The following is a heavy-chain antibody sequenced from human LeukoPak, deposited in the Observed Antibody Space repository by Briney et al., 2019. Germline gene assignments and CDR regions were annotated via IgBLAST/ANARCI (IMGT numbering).Heavy chain of an antibody. CDR2: IWSSDSDI. CDR1: GFTFSDHY. Sequence: GGSLRLSCEASGFTFSDHYMSWIRQAPGKGLEWVSYIWSSDSDICYADPVKGRFTIFRDNAKNSVYLQMNSLRAEDTAVYYCARGHYGLDVWGQGTTVTVSS. V-gene: IGHV3-11*01. J-gene: IGHJ6*02. CDR3: ARGHYGLDV.